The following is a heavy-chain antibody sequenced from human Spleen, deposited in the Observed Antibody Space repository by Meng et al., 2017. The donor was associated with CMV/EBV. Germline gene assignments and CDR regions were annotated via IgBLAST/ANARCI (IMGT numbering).Heavy chain of an antibody. J-gene: IGHJ4*02. V-gene: IGHV3-21*01. D-gene: IGHD2-2*01. CDR3: ARDYNHCSSTSCSTDY. CDR1: GFTFSSYS. CDR2: ISSSSSYI. Sequence: GFTFSSYSMNWVRQAPGKGLEWASSISSSSSYIYYAASVKGRFTISRDNAKNSLYLQMNSLRAEDTAVYYCARDYNHCSSTSCSTDYWGQGTLVTVSS.